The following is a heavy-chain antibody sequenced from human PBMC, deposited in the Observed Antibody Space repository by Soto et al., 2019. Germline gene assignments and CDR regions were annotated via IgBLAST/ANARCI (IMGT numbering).Heavy chain of an antibody. CDR2: INPNDGRT. J-gene: IGHJ3*02. CDR3: ARFWGGSGAFDI. Sequence: PSVKVSCKASGYTFTTYYMHWVRQAPGQGLEWVGLINPNDGRTTYAQKFQGRVTMTRDTSTSTVYMELRSLRYEDTAVYYCARFWGGSGAFDIWGQGTMVTVSS. D-gene: IGHD3-3*01. CDR1: GYTFTTYY. V-gene: IGHV1-46*01.